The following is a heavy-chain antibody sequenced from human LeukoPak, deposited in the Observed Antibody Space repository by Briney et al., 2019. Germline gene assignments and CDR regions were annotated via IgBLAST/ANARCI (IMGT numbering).Heavy chain of an antibody. Sequence: PGGSLRLSCAASGCTFSGYSKNWVRQAPGKGLEWVSYISDSSSAMYYADSVKGRFTISRDNAKNSLYLQMNSLRAEDTAVYYCAGYCSSVSCRNIDYWGQGTLVTVSS. J-gene: IGHJ4*02. V-gene: IGHV3-48*04. CDR3: AGYCSSVSCRNIDY. D-gene: IGHD2-2*01. CDR2: ISDSSSAM. CDR1: GCTFSGYS.